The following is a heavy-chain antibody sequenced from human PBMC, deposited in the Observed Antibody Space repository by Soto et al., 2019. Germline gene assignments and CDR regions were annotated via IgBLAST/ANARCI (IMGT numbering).Heavy chain of an antibody. CDR1: GGTFSSYA. D-gene: IGHD6-19*01. Sequence: QVQLVQSGAEVKKPGSSVKVSCKASGGTFSSYAISWVRQAPGQGLEWMGGIIPIFGTANYAQKFQGRVTTIADESTSTAYMELRSLRSEDTAVYYCARESDSSTVAGIGGHPPWFDPWGQGTLVTVSS. CDR3: ARESDSSTVAGIGGHPPWFDP. J-gene: IGHJ5*02. V-gene: IGHV1-69*01. CDR2: IIPIFGTA.